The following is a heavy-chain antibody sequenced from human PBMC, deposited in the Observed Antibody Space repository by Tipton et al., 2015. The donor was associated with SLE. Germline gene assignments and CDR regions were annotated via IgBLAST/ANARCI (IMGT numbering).Heavy chain of an antibody. CDR1: GGSISSGVYY. CDR2: ISKTGRT. D-gene: IGHD3-10*02. CDR3: ARYVFFVLSYWYFEH. J-gene: IGHJ2*01. V-gene: IGHV4-31*03. Sequence: LRLSCTVSGGSISSGVYYWTWIRQNPEMGLEWIGNISKTGRTSYNPSLSGRIDISVDTSGNHFSLNLHSVTAADAAIYFCARYVFFVLSYWYFEHWGR.